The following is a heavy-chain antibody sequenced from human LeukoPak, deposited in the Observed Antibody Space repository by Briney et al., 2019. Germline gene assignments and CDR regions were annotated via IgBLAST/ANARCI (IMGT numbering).Heavy chain of an antibody. J-gene: IGHJ4*02. CDR1: GGSFSGYY. CDR2: INHSGST. Sequence: PSETLSLTCAVYGGSFSGYYWSWIRQPPGKGLEWIGEINHSGSTNYNPSLKSRVTISVDTSKNQFSLKLSSVTAADTAVYYCARRKEMALDYWGQGTLVTVSS. V-gene: IGHV4-34*01. CDR3: ARRKEMALDY. D-gene: IGHD5-24*01.